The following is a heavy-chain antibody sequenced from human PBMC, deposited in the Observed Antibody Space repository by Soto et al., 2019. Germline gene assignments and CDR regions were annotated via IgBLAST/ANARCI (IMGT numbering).Heavy chain of an antibody. CDR3: ATSYCGGDCYSPSFDY. Sequence: GGSLRFSCAASGFTFSSYWMHWVRQAPGKGLVWVSRINSDGSSTSYADSVKGRFTISRDNAKNTLYLQMNSLRAEDTAVYYCATSYCGGDCYSPSFDYWGQGTLVTVSS. CDR1: GFTFSSYW. V-gene: IGHV3-74*01. J-gene: IGHJ4*02. CDR2: INSDGSST. D-gene: IGHD2-21*02.